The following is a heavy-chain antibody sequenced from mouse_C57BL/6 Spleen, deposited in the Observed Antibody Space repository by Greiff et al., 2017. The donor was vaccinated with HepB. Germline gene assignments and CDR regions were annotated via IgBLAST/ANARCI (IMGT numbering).Heavy chain of an antibody. V-gene: IGHV1-50*01. D-gene: IGHD2-4*01. CDR3: ARQDDHDRAWFAY. CDR1: GYTFTSYW. Sequence: VQLQQPGAELVKPGASVKLSCKASGYTFTSYWMQWVKQRPGQGLEWIGEIDPSDSYTNYNQKFKGKATLTVDTSSSTAYMQLSSLTSEDSAVYYCARQDDHDRAWFAYWGQGTLVTVSA. J-gene: IGHJ3*01. CDR2: IDPSDSYT.